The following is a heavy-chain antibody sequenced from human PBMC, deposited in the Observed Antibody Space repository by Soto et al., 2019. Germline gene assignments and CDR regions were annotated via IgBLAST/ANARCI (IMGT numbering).Heavy chain of an antibody. J-gene: IGHJ4*02. Sequence: QVHLVQSGAEVQKSGASVRVSCKASGYTFSDYYIHWVRQAPGQGLEWMGWINPDTGGTDYKQKFQGWVTMTRDTSISTAYMELSSLKSDDTAVYSCARAAGRDGSSWYRGGYDYWGQGTLVTVSS. CDR1: GYTFSDYY. D-gene: IGHD6-13*01. CDR2: INPDTGGT. V-gene: IGHV1-2*04. CDR3: ARAAGRDGSSWYRGGYDY.